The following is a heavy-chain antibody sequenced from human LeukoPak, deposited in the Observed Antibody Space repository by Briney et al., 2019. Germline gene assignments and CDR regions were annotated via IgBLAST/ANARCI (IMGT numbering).Heavy chain of an antibody. Sequence: ASVKVSCKASGYTFISYGISWVRQAPGQGLEWMGWISAYNGNTNYAQKFQGRVTMTTDTSTRTAYMELRRLRSDDTAVYYCGRDQGAVPVTRVDPWGQGTLVTVSS. CDR1: GYTFISYG. CDR2: ISAYNGNT. V-gene: IGHV1-18*01. D-gene: IGHD2-2*01. CDR3: GRDQGAVPVTRVDP. J-gene: IGHJ5*02.